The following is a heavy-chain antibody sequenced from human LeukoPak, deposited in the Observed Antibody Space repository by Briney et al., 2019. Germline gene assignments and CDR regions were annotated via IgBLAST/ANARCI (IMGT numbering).Heavy chain of an antibody. V-gene: IGHV6-1*01. CDR1: GDSVSNNSAA. Sequence: SQTLSLTCAISGDSVSNNSAAWNWIRQSPSRGLEWLGRTYYRSKWYNDYAVSVKSRITINPDTSKNQFSLQLNSVTPEDTAVYYCARDYYGSGSYWYYYYGMDVWGQGTTVTVSS. CDR3: ARDYYGSGSYWYYYYGMDV. J-gene: IGHJ6*02. D-gene: IGHD3-10*01. CDR2: TYYRSKWYN.